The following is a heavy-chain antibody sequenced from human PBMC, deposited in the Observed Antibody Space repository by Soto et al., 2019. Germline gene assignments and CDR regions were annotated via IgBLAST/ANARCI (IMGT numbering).Heavy chain of an antibody. D-gene: IGHD4-17*01. CDR2: IKSKTDGGTT. V-gene: IGHV3-15*07. CDR3: TTTVTTLLYWYFDL. Sequence: EVQLVESGGGLVKPGGSLRLSCAASGFTFSNAWMNWVRQAPGKGLEWVGRIKSKTDGGTTDYAAPMKGRFTISRDDSKNTLYLQMNSLKTEDTAVYYCTTTVTTLLYWYFDLWGRGTLVTVSS. CDR1: GFTFSNAW. J-gene: IGHJ2*01.